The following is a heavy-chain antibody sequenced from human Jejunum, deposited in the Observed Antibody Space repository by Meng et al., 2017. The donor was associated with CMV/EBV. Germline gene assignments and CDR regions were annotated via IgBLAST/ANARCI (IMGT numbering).Heavy chain of an antibody. D-gene: IGHD5-24*01. J-gene: IGHJ4*02. CDR2: INPGGSTT. V-gene: IGHV3-74*01. CDR3: ATAGNYRLDT. Sequence: WEASGFTFSSSWMHWVRQAPGKGLVWVSRINPGGSTTNYADSVKGRFSISRDNAKNTLYLQMNGLRADDTAVYYCATAGNYRLDTWGQGTLVTVSS. CDR1: GFTFSSSW.